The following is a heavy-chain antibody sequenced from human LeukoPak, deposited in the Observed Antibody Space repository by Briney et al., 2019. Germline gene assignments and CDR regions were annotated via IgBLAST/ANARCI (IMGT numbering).Heavy chain of an antibody. J-gene: IGHJ4*02. D-gene: IGHD6-13*01. CDR1: GYTFTSYG. V-gene: IGHV1-18*01. CDR3: ARTPSTSETAAGSFDY. Sequence: ASVKVSCKASGYTFTSYGISWVRQAPGQGLEWMGWISAYNGNTNYAQKLQGRVTMTTDTSTSTAYMELRSLRSDDTTVYYCARTPSTSETAAGSFDYWGQGTLVTVSS. CDR2: ISAYNGNT.